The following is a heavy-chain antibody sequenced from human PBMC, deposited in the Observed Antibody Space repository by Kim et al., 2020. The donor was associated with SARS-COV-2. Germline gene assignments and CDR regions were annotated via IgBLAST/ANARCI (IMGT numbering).Heavy chain of an antibody. Sequence: GGSLRLSCAVSGFTFSNYWMSWVRQAPGKGLEWVANINQDGNEKYYVDSVKGRFTISRDNAKNSLYLQMNSLRAEDTALYYCASGDRTGASWLDYWGQGT. V-gene: IGHV3-7*01. CDR2: INQDGNEK. CDR1: GFTFSNYW. D-gene: IGHD1-1*01. CDR3: ASGDRTGASWLDY. J-gene: IGHJ4*02.